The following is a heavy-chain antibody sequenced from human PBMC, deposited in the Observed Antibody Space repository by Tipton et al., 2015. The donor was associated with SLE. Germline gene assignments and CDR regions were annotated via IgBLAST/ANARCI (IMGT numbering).Heavy chain of an antibody. V-gene: IGHV4-38-2*02. D-gene: IGHD3-10*01. CDR3: ARDQGGSGDY. CDR2: IYHSGST. J-gene: IGHJ4*02. Sequence: GLVKPSETLSLTCAVSGYSISSGYYWGWIRQPPGKGLEWIGSIYHSGSTYYNPSLKSRVTISVDTSKNQFSLKLSSVTAADTAVYYCARDQGGSGDYWGQGTLVTVSS. CDR1: GYSISSGYY.